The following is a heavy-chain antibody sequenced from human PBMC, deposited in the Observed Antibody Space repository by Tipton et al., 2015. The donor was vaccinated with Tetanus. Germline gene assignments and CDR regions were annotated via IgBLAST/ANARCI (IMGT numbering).Heavy chain of an antibody. J-gene: IGHJ2*01. D-gene: IGHD5-18*01. CDR3: ARGGSYSYGPRGFDL. CDR1: GGSFSAYY. Sequence: TLSLTCAVYGGSFSAYYWSWIRQSPGKGLEWIGEINHSGGTTYSPSFKSRVTISVDTPKNQFSLKLTSLTVADTAVYYCARGGSYSYGPRGFDLWGRGTLVTVPS. V-gene: IGHV4-34*01. CDR2: INHSGGT.